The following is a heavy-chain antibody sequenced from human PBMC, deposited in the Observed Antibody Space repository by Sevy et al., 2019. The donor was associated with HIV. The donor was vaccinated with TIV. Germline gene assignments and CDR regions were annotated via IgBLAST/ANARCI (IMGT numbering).Heavy chain of an antibody. CDR2: VNPNGDVT. D-gene: IGHD2-2*02. Sequence: ASVKVSCETSGYKYTDYYIHWVRQAPGQGLEWMGWVNPNGDVTKSAQKFHGRVTMTQDTSISTVYMELRSRTLDDTAVYYCARDQDFCSTTTCYSGLDNWGQGSLVTVSS. CDR1: GYKYTDYY. CDR3: ARDQDFCSTTTCYSGLDN. J-gene: IGHJ4*02. V-gene: IGHV1-2*02.